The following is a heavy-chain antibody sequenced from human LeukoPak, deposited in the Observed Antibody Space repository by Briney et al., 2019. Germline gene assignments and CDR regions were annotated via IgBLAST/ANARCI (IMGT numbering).Heavy chain of an antibody. Sequence: ASVKVSCKASGDTFTSYGISWVRQAPGQGLEWMGWISAYNGNTNYAQKLQGRVTMTTDTSTSTAYMELRSLRSDDTAVYYCARSVRVKNYYYYGMDVWGQGTTVTVSS. J-gene: IGHJ6*02. CDR3: ARSVRVKNYYYYGMDV. CDR2: ISAYNGNT. CDR1: GDTFTSYG. V-gene: IGHV1-18*01.